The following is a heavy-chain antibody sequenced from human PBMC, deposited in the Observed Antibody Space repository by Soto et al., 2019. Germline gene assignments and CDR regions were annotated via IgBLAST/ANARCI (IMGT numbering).Heavy chain of an antibody. D-gene: IGHD3-3*01. J-gene: IGHJ4*02. CDR2: ISGSGGST. V-gene: IGHV3-23*01. CDR3: AKEGERFLESWPTFLDY. Sequence: GGSLRLSCAASGFTFSSYAMSWVRQAPGKGLEWVSAISGSGGSTYYADSEKGRFTISRDNSKNTLYLQMNSLRAEDTAVYYCAKEGERFLESWPTFLDYWGQGTLVTVSS. CDR1: GFTFSSYA.